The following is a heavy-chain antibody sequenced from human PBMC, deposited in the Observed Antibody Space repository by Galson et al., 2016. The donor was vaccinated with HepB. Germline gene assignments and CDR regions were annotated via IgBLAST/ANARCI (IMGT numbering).Heavy chain of an antibody. Sequence: SVKVSCKASGYTFTSYALSWVRQAPGQGLEWMGWITTYNGNVKTYYAQRFQGRVTMTTDTSTSTAYMELRSLRSDDTAVYYCAREGSGSVAGPRWFDPWGQGTLVTVAS. J-gene: IGHJ5*02. D-gene: IGHD6-19*01. CDR1: GYTFTSYA. CDR2: ITTYNGNVKT. CDR3: AREGSGSVAGPRWFDP. V-gene: IGHV1-18*01.